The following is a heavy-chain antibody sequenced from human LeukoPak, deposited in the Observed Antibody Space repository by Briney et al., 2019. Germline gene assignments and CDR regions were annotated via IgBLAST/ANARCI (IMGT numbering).Heavy chain of an antibody. CDR3: ARASSGWAGDAFDI. V-gene: IGHV4-34*01. CDR2: INHSRST. D-gene: IGHD6-19*01. Sequence: SETLSLTCAVYGGSFSGYYWSWIRQPPGKGLEWIGEINHSRSTNYNPSLKSRVTISVDTSKNQFSLKLSSVTAADTAVYYCARASSGWAGDAFDIWGQGTMVTVSS. CDR1: GGSFSGYY. J-gene: IGHJ3*02.